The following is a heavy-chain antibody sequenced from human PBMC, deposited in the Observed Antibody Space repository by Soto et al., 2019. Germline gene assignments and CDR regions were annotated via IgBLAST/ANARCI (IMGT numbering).Heavy chain of an antibody. V-gene: IGHV1-18*01. D-gene: IGHD6-19*01. CDR1: GYTFTSYG. CDR3: AREKWLVRRNDPFDI. CDR2: ISPNNGST. Sequence: GASVKVSCKASGYTFTSYGISWVRQAPGQGLEWMGRISPNNGSTNYAQKFQGRVTLTTDTSTNTVNMELSSLRSEDTAVYYCAREKWLVRRNDPFDIWGQGTMVTVSS. J-gene: IGHJ3*02.